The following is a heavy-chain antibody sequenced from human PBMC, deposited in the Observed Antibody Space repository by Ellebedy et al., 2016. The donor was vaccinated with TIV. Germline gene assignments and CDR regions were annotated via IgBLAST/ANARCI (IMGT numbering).Heavy chain of an antibody. V-gene: IGHV3-7*01. J-gene: IGHJ4*02. CDR1: GFTLSTHW. D-gene: IGHD3-22*01. CDR2: IQQDGSVQ. CDR3: ARERDSYDNSGYLGY. Sequence: GESLKISCAASGFTLSTHWMSWVRQAPGKGLAWVASIQQDGSVQYYVDSVRGRFTISRDNSKTSTYLQMNSLRGEDTAVYYCARERDSYDNSGYLGYWGQGTLVSGSS.